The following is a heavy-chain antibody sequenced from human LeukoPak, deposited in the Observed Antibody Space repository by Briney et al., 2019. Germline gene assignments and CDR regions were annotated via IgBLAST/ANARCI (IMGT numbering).Heavy chain of an antibody. CDR3: ARVPRVSVLRYFDEVPFDP. D-gene: IGHD3-9*01. CDR2: IYTSEST. J-gene: IGHJ5*02. Sequence: SETLSLTCTVSGGSISSYYWSWIRQPAGKGLEWIGRIYTSESTNYNPSLKSRVTISVDTSKNQFSLKVSSVTAADTAVYYCARVPRVSVLRYFDEVPFDPWGQGTLVTVSS. V-gene: IGHV4-4*07. CDR1: GGSISSYY.